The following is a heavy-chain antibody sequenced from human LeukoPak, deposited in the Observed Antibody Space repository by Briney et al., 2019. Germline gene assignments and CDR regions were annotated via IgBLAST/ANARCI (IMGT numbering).Heavy chain of an antibody. J-gene: IGHJ4*02. CDR2: IRYDGSDK. Sequence: PGGSLRLSCAASGLTFKSYGMHWVRQAPGKGVQGVAFIRYDGSDKDYADSVKGRFTISRDNSKNTLCLQMNSLRAEDTAVYYCAKVKTMIVVVTPFDSWGPGALVALSS. V-gene: IGHV3-30*02. CDR1: GLTFKSYG. D-gene: IGHD3-22*01. CDR3: AKVKTMIVVVTPFDS.